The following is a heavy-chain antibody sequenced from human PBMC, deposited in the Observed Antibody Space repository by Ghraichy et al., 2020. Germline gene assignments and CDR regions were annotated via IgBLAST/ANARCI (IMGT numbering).Heavy chain of an antibody. D-gene: IGHD5-12*01. CDR1: GFTFSSYS. J-gene: IGHJ4*02. CDR3: ARDSMDSGYDYYY. V-gene: IGHV3-21*01. CDR2: ISSSSSYI. Sequence: LTCAASGFTFSSYSMNWVRQAPGKGLEWVSSISSSSSYIYYADSVKGRFTISRDNAKNSLYLQMNSLRAEDTAVYYCARDSMDSGYDYYYWGQGTLVTVSS.